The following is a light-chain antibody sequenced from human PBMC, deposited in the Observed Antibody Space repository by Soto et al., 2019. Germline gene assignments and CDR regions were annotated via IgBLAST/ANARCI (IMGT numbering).Light chain of an antibody. V-gene: IGKV1-12*01. CDR2: AAS. CDR3: QPANSFPLT. Sequence: DIQMTQSPSSVSSSVGDRVTITCRASQGISSWLVWYQQKPRKAPKLLIYAASSLQSGVPSRFSGSGSGTDLTLTISSLQPEDFATYYCQPANSFPLTFGGGTKVEIK. J-gene: IGKJ4*01. CDR1: QGISSW.